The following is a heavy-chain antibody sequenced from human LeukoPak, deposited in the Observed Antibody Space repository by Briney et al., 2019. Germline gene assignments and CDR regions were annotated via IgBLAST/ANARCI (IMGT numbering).Heavy chain of an antibody. J-gene: IGHJ3*02. CDR2: ISGSGGST. D-gene: IGHD3-10*01. CDR3: AKSIRGLLWFGEPAFDAFDI. Sequence: PGGSLRLSCAASGFTFSSYAMSWVRQAPGKGLDGVSAISGSGGSTYYAGSVKGRFTISRDNSKNTLYLQMNSLRAEDTAVYYCAKSIRGLLWFGEPAFDAFDIWGQGTMVTVSS. CDR1: GFTFSSYA. V-gene: IGHV3-23*01.